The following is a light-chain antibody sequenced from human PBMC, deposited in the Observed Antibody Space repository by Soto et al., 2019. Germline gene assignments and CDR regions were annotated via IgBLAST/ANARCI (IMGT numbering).Light chain of an antibody. CDR1: QSVSSSY. V-gene: IGKV3-20*01. J-gene: IGKJ1*01. CDR2: GAS. CDR3: QQLRT. Sequence: EFVLTQSPGTLSLSPGERATRSCRASQSVSSSYLAWYQQKPGQAPRLLIYGASSRATGIPDRFSGSGSGTDFTLTISRLEPEDFAVYYCQQLRTFGQGTKVDIK.